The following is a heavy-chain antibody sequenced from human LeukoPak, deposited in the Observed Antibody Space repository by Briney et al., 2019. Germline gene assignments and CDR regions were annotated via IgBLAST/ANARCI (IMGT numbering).Heavy chain of an antibody. CDR3: ARDVDPNYANAPDF. J-gene: IGHJ4*02. D-gene: IGHD5-24*01. Sequence: GGSLRLSCTASGFTFSKYAMNWVRQAPGKGLEWVANIKQDGSEKYYVDSVKGRFTISRDNAKNSLYLQMNSLRAEDTAVYYCARDVDPNYANAPDFWGQGTLVTVSS. V-gene: IGHV3-7*01. CDR1: GFTFSKYA. CDR2: IKQDGSEK.